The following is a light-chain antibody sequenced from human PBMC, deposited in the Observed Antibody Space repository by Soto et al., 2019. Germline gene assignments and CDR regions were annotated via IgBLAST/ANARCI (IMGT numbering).Light chain of an antibody. Sequence: DIQMTQSPSSLSASVVDIVTITCRASQSISSYLNWYQQTPGKAPKLLIYAASSLQSGVPSRFSGSGSGTDFTLTISSLQPEDFATYYCQQSYSTPRTCGQGTKGDIK. J-gene: IGKJ1*01. V-gene: IGKV1-39*01. CDR2: AAS. CDR3: QQSYSTPRT. CDR1: QSISSY.